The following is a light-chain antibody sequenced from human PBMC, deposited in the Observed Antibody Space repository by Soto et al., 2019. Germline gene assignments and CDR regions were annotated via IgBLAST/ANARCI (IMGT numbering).Light chain of an antibody. V-gene: IGKV3-20*01. J-gene: IGKJ1*01. CDR1: QSVTNRY. Sequence: ENVLTQSPGTLSLSPGEGATLSCRATQSVTNRYFAWYQQKPGQAPRLLIYSISSRATDIPDRFSGSGSGTDYTLTISRLEPEDFAVYYCQHYGRPQWTFGQGTKVEIK. CDR2: SIS. CDR3: QHYGRPQWT.